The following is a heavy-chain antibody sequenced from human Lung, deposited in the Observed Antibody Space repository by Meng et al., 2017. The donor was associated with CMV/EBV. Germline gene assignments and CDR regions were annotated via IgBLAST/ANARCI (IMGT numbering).Heavy chain of an antibody. Sequence: SCQASGGTFSSYTISWVRQAPGQRREWMGGIIPIFGTANYAQKFQGRVTITTDESTSTAYMELSSLRSEDTAVYYCARGTGELYYFDYWGQGTLVTVSS. V-gene: IGHV1-69*05. CDR3: ARGTGELYYFDY. CDR1: GGTFSSYT. CDR2: IIPIFGTA. J-gene: IGHJ4*02. D-gene: IGHD3-16*01.